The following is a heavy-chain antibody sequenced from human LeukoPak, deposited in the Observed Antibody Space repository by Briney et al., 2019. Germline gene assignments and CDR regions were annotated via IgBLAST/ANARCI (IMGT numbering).Heavy chain of an antibody. J-gene: IGHJ6*02. D-gene: IGHD2-2*01. CDR3: ARVLRSTSPVGMDV. CDR2: ISGSGSTI. CDR1: GFTFSSYA. Sequence: GGSLRLSSAASGFTFSSYAMSWVRQAPGKGLEWVSGISGSGSTIYYADSVKGRFTISRDNAKDSLYLQMNSLRAEDTAVYYCARVLRSTSPVGMDVWGQGTTVTVSS. V-gene: IGHV3-23*01.